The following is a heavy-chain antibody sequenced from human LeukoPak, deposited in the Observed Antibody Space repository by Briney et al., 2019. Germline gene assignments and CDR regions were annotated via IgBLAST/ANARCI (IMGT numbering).Heavy chain of an antibody. J-gene: IGHJ6*03. CDR1: GCTFSSYW. D-gene: IGHD6-19*01. CDR3: ARGIGGSGWYVESYYYYMDV. CDR2: IKQDGSEK. V-gene: IGHV3-7*01. Sequence: GGSLRLSCAASGCTFSSYWMSWVRQAPGKGLEWVANIKQDGSEKYYVDSVKGRFTISRDNAKNSLYLQMNSLRAEETAVYYCARGIGGSGWYVESYYYYMDVWGKGTTVTISS.